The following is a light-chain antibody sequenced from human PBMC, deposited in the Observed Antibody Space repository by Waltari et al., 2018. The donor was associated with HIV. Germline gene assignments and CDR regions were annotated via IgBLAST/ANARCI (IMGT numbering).Light chain of an antibody. CDR2: DNT. J-gene: IGLJ3*02. CDR1: ASNSASDF. CDR3: GTWDNRLSVGV. V-gene: IGLV1-51*01. Sequence: QSVLTQPPSMSAAPGQRVTISCSGSASNSASDFVSWYQHVPGTAPKLLIYDNTKRPSGISDRFSGSKSGTSATLAITGLQTGDEAVYYCGTWDNRLSVGVFGGGTRLTVL.